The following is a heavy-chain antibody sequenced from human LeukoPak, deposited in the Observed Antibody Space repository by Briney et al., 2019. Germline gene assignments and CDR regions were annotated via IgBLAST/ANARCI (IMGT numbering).Heavy chain of an antibody. Sequence: GGSLRLSCAASGFTFSSYSMNWVRQAPGKGLEWVSSISSSSSYIYYADSVKGRFTISRDNAKNSLYLQMNSLRAEDTAVYYCARGDFDCGGDCYSRYSMDVWGKGTTVTVSS. CDR2: ISSSSSYI. V-gene: IGHV3-21*01. D-gene: IGHD2-21*02. J-gene: IGHJ6*03. CDR1: GFTFSSYS. CDR3: ARGDFDCGGDCYSRYSMDV.